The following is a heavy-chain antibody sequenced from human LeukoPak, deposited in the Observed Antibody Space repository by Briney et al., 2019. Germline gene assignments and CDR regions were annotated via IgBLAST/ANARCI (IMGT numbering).Heavy chain of an antibody. CDR3: ARGGRYSFH. CDR1: GFTFSSYW. V-gene: IGHV3-7*05. CDR2: IKQDGSEK. D-gene: IGHD1-26*01. Sequence: PGWALRPSCAASGFTFSSYWMSWVRQAPGKGLEWVANIKQDGSEKYYVDSVKGRFTISRDNPKNELNPQMNSLRAEDTAVYYCARGGRYSFHWGQGTLVTVSA. J-gene: IGHJ4*02.